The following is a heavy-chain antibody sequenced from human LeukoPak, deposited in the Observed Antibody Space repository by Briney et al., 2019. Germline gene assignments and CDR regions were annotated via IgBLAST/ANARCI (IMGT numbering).Heavy chain of an antibody. CDR3: AKEPGLAVAAIDY. D-gene: IGHD6-19*01. Sequence: GGSLRLSCAASGFTLSSYAMTWVRQAPGKGLEWVSAVSYSGGSTYYADSVKGRFTISRDNSKNTLYLQMNSLRAEDTAVYYCAKEPGLAVAAIDYWGQGTLVTVSS. CDR2: VSYSGGST. CDR1: GFTLSSYA. V-gene: IGHV3-23*01. J-gene: IGHJ4*02.